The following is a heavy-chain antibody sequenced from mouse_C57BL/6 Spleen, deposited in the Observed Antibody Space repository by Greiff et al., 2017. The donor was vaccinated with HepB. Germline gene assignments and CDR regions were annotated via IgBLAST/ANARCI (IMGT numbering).Heavy chain of an antibody. CDR3: VRQGGYDYLYAMDY. CDR2: IRSKSNNYAT. J-gene: IGHJ4*01. V-gene: IGHV10-1*01. D-gene: IGHD2-4*01. CDR1: GFSFNTYA. Sequence: EVKVIESGGGLVQPKGSLKLSCAASGFSFNTYAMNWVRQAPGKGLEWVARIRSKSNNYATYYADSVKDRFTISRDDSESMLYLQMNNLKTEDTAMYYCVRQGGYDYLYAMDYWGQGTSVTVSS.